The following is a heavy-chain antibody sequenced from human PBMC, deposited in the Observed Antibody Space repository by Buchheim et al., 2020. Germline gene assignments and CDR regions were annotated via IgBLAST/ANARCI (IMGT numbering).Heavy chain of an antibody. J-gene: IGHJ6*02. Sequence: EVQLVESGGGLVKPGGSLRLSCAASGFTFSSYSMNWVRQAPGEGLEWVSSISSSSSYIYYADSVKGRFTISRDNAKNSLYLQMNSLRAEDTAVYYCARAHDILTGYRYGMDVWGQGTT. D-gene: IGHD3-9*01. CDR3: ARAHDILTGYRYGMDV. CDR2: ISSSSSYI. V-gene: IGHV3-21*01. CDR1: GFTFSSYS.